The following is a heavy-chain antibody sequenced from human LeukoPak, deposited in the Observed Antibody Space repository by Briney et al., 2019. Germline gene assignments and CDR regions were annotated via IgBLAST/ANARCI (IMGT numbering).Heavy chain of an antibody. CDR1: GFTFSSYE. Sequence: GGSLRLSCAASGFTFSSYEMNWVRQAPGKGLEWVSCISSSGSTIYYADSVKGRFTISRDNAKNSLYLQMNSLRAEDTAVYYCARGYSSSWYRPLDAFDIWGQGTMVTVSS. CDR2: ISSSGSTI. CDR3: ARGYSSSWYRPLDAFDI. V-gene: IGHV3-48*03. D-gene: IGHD6-13*01. J-gene: IGHJ3*02.